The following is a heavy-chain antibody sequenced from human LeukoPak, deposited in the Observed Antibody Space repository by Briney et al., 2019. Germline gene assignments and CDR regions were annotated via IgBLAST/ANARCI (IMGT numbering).Heavy chain of an antibody. Sequence: PGGSLRLSCAPSKFTINIYAMTWVRQAPGKGLEWVSSITVNSGGTDYADSVKGRFSISRDNSKNTLYLQMNSLRAEDTAFYYCAKDPNGDYVGAFDSGNQGTMVTVSA. D-gene: IGHD4-17*01. J-gene: IGHJ3*02. CDR3: AKDPNGDYVGAFDS. V-gene: IGHV3-23*01. CDR1: KFTINIYA. CDR2: ITVNSGGT.